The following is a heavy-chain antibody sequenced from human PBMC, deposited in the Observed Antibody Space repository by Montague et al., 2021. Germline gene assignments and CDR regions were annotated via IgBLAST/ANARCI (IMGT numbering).Heavy chain of an antibody. V-gene: IGHV4-59*11. J-gene: IGHJ4*02. Sequence: SETLSLTCTVSGASMARHYWTWVRQPPGEGLQWLAYIYYTGMANYNPSLKSRLTVSMDISRNQFSLKMRSMAAADTAIYYCVRRSVFNYFDYWGQGTLVPVS. D-gene: IGHD2-8*01. CDR1: GASMARHY. CDR3: VRRSVFNYFDY. CDR2: IYYTGMA.